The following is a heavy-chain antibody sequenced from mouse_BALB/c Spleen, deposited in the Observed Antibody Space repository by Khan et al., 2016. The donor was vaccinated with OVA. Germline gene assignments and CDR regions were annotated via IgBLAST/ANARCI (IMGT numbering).Heavy chain of an antibody. CDR1: GFEFSRYW. CDR2: INPDSSTI. V-gene: IGHV4-1*02. J-gene: IGHJ2*01. D-gene: IGHD1-1*02. CDR3: VRARSIYYGNYFDY. Sequence: EVKLLESGGGLVQPGGSLKLSCAASGFEFSRYWMNWVRQAPGKGLEWIGEINPDSSTIKYTPSLKDKFIISRDNAKNTLYLQMSKVRSEDTALXYCVRARSIYYGNYFDYWGQGTTLTVSS.